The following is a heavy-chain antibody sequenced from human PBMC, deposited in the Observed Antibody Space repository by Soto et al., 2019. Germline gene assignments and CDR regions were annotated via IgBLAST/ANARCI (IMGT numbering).Heavy chain of an antibody. CDR1: GGTFSSYA. CDR3: ARRGYYGSGMSHYYYGMDV. V-gene: IGHV1-69*13. J-gene: IGHJ6*02. CDR2: IIPIFGTA. D-gene: IGHD3-10*01. Sequence: GASVKVSCKASGGTFSSYAISWVRQAPGQGLEWMGGIIPIFGTANYAQKFQGRVTITADESTSTAYMELSSLRSEDTAVYYCARRGYYGSGMSHYYYGMDVWSQGTTVTVSS.